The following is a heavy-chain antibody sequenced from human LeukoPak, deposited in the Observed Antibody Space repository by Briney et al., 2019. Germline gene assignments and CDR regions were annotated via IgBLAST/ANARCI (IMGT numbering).Heavy chain of an antibody. CDR3: ARDAYQVAGSTLNDY. J-gene: IGHJ4*02. CDR2: IIPIFGTA. V-gene: IGHV1-69*13. Sequence: SVKVPCKASGGTFSSYAISWVRQAPGQGLEWMGGIIPIFGTANYAQKFQGRVTITADESTSTAYMELNSLRAGDTAVYYCARDAYQVAGSTLNDYWGQGTLVTVSS. CDR1: GGTFSSYA. D-gene: IGHD3-16*01.